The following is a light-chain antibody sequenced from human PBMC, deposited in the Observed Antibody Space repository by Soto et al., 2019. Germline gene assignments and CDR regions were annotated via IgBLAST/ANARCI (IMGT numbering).Light chain of an antibody. V-gene: IGLV2-14*01. CDR1: SSDVGDYNY. CDR3: NSYTSKSTGV. Sequence: QSALTQPASVSGSPGQSITISCTGTSSDVGDYNYVSWYQQHPGKAPKLIIYELSNRPSGVSNRFSGSKSGNTASLTISGLQAEDEADYYCNSYTSKSTGVFGTGTKVTVL. CDR2: ELS. J-gene: IGLJ1*01.